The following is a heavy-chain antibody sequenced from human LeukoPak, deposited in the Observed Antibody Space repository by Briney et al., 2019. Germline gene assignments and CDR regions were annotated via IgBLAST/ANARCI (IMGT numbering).Heavy chain of an antibody. Sequence: ASVKFSCKASGYTFTSYGISWVRQAPGQGLEWMGWISAYNGNTNYAQKLQGRVTMTTDTSTSTAYMELRSLRSDDTAVYYCARAPAMATRFDPWGQGTLVTVSS. CDR1: GYTFTSYG. CDR2: ISAYNGNT. CDR3: ARAPAMATRFDP. J-gene: IGHJ5*02. D-gene: IGHD5-18*01. V-gene: IGHV1-18*01.